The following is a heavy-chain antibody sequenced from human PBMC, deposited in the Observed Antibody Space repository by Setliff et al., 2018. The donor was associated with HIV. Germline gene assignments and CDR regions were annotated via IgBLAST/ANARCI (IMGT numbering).Heavy chain of an antibody. Sequence: KTSETLSLTCAVYGGPLSGHYWSWIRQPPGQGLEWIGETSHSGKTNYNPSLKSRVTISVDTSKNQFSLKLTSVTAADTAVYYCVTSSSWSPRLNFWGPGMLVTVSS. CDR2: TSHSGKT. CDR1: GGPLSGHY. J-gene: IGHJ4*02. CDR3: VTSSSWSPRLNF. D-gene: IGHD2-2*01. V-gene: IGHV4-34*01.